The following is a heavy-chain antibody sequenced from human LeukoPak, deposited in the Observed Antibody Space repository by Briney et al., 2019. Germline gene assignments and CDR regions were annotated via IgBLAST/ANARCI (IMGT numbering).Heavy chain of an antibody. Sequence: GGSLRLSCAASEFTFSSYSMNWVRQAPGKGLEWVAHINPDGRDTYYVDSAKGRFTISRDNAQNSMYLQMNSLRVEDTAVYYCTSWGDTTAEYFQRWGQGTLVTVSS. CDR3: TSWGDTTAEYFQR. J-gene: IGHJ1*01. CDR1: EFTFSSYS. CDR2: INPDGRDT. D-gene: IGHD2-21*02. V-gene: IGHV3-7*01.